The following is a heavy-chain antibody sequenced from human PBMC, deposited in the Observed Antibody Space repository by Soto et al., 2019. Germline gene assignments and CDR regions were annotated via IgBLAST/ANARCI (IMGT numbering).Heavy chain of an antibody. J-gene: IGHJ4*02. D-gene: IGHD3-22*01. Sequence: GASVKVSCKASGGTFSSYAISWVRQAPGQGLEWMGGIIPIFGTANYAQKFQGRVTITADESTSTAYMELSSLRSEDTAVYYCASTSDSSGYVDYWGQGTLVTVSS. V-gene: IGHV1-69*13. CDR1: GGTFSSYA. CDR2: IIPIFGTA. CDR3: ASTSDSSGYVDY.